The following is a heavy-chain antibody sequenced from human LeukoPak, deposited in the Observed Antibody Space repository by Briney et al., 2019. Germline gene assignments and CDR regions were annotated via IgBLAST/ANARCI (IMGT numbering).Heavy chain of an antibody. V-gene: IGHV3-33*01. CDR3: ARHRNGSYFDY. CDR1: GFTFSSYG. D-gene: IGHD2-8*01. CDR2: IWYDGSNK. J-gene: IGHJ4*02. Sequence: GGSLRLSCAASGFTFSSYGMHWVRQAPGKGLEWVAVIWYDGSNKYYADSVKGRFTISRDNSKNTLYLQMNSLRAEDTAVYFCARHRNGSYFDYWGQGTLVTVSS.